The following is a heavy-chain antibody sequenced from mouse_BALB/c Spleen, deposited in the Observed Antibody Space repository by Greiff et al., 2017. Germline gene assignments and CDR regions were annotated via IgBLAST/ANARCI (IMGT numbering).Heavy chain of an antibody. CDR3: ARNYRYDDAMDY. Sequence: EVKLVESGGGLVKPGGSLKLSCAASGFTFSDYYMYWVRQTPEKRLEWVATTSDGGSYTYYPDSVKGRFTISRDNAKNNLYLQMSSLKSEDTAMYYCARNYRYDDAMDYWGQGTSVTVSS. CDR2: TSDGGSYT. CDR1: GFTFSDYY. V-gene: IGHV5-4*02. J-gene: IGHJ4*01. D-gene: IGHD2-14*01.